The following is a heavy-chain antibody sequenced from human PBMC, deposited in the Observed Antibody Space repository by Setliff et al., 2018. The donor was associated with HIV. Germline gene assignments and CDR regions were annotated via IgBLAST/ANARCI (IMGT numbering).Heavy chain of an antibody. CDR3: ARGLSFYDPGGFDY. D-gene: IGHD3-22*01. J-gene: IGHJ4*02. Sequence: SETLSLTCTVSGGSISSYYWSWIRQPPGKGPEWLGHIYSSGSTNYNPSLQSRVTISLDTSKNQFSLKVNSVTAADTAVYYCARGLSFYDPGGFDYWGQGTLVTVSS. CDR1: GGSISSYY. CDR2: IYSSGST. V-gene: IGHV4-59*01.